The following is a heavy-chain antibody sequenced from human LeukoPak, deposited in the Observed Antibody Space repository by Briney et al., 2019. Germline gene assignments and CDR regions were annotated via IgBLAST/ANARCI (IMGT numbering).Heavy chain of an antibody. D-gene: IGHD5-24*01. J-gene: IGHJ4*02. CDR3: ARYSRDGYNYRDY. Sequence: PSETLSLTCTVSGGSISSGGYYWSWIRQHPGKGLEWIGYIYYSGSTYYNPSLKSRVTISVDTSKNQFSLKLSSVTAADTAVYYCARYSRDGYNYRDYWGQGTLVTVSS. CDR2: IYYSGST. CDR1: GGSISSGGYY. V-gene: IGHV4-31*03.